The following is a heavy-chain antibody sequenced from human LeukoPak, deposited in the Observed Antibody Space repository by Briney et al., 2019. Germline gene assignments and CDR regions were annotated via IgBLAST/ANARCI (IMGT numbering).Heavy chain of an antibody. CDR1: RFTFSSYA. V-gene: IGHV3-23*01. CDR3: AKGSYYDSSGSFYFDY. J-gene: IGHJ4*02. Sequence: GGSLRLSGAASRFTFSSYAMSWVRQAPGKGLEWVSGISGSGDNTYYADSMKGRFTISRDNSKNTLYVQVNSLGTEDTAAYYCAKGSYYDSSGSFYFDYWGQGTLVTVSS. CDR2: ISGSGDNT. D-gene: IGHD3-22*01.